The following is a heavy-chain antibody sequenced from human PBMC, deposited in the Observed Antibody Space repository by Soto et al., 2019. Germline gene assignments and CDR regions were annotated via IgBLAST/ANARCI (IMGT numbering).Heavy chain of an antibody. V-gene: IGHV1-69*13. J-gene: IGHJ6*02. Sequence: ASVKVSCKASGGTFSSYAISWVRQAPGQGLEWMGGIIPIFGTANYAQKFQGRVTITADESTSTAYMELSSLRSEDTAVYYCARDRVVVVPAAMRHYYGMDVWGQGTTVTVSS. D-gene: IGHD2-2*01. CDR3: ARDRVVVVPAAMRHYYGMDV. CDR1: GGTFSSYA. CDR2: IIPIFGTA.